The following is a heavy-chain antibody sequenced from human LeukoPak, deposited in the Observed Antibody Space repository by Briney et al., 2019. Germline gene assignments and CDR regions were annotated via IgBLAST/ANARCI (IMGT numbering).Heavy chain of an antibody. CDR3: AKPVTPDFWSGYYTPWGDYYYGMDV. J-gene: IGHJ6*02. V-gene: IGHV3-23*01. CDR1: GLSFRNYA. CDR2: ISGDGTET. D-gene: IGHD3-3*01. Sequence: PGGSLRLSCTASGLSFRNYAMTWVRQAPRKGLEWVSTISGDGTETFYADSVKGRFTISRDNSKNTLYLQMNSLRAEDTAVYYCAKPVTPDFWSGYYTPWGDYYYGMDVWGQGTTVTVSS.